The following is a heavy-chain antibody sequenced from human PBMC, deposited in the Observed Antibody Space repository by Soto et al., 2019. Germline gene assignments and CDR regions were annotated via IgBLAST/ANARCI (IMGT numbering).Heavy chain of an antibody. J-gene: IGHJ6*02. CDR1: GYTFTSYD. CDR2: MSPNSGNT. CDR3: ARELLGSGSYLAGMDV. D-gene: IGHD1-26*01. V-gene: IGHV1-8*01. Sequence: GASVKVSCKASGYTFTSYDINWVRQATGQGLEWMGWMSPNSGNTGYAQKFQGRVTMTRNTAISTAYMELSSLRSEDTAVYYCARELLGSGSYLAGMDVWGQGTTVTVSS.